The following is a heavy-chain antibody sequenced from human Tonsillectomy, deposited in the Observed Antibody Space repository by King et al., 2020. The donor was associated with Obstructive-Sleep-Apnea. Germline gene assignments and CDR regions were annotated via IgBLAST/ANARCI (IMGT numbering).Heavy chain of an antibody. V-gene: IGHV4-30-4*01. CDR1: GGSINSGDYY. D-gene: IGHD3-22*01. CDR2: IYYSGST. J-gene: IGHJ4*02. CDR3: ARENAYYDSSGYYYAGSSPDY. Sequence: VQLQESGPGLVKPSQTLSLTCTVSGGSINSGDYYWSWIRQPPGKGLEWIGYIYYSGSTYYNPSLKSRVTISVDTSKNQFSLKLSSVTAADTAVYFCARENAYYDSSGYYYAGSSPDYWGQGTLVTVSS.